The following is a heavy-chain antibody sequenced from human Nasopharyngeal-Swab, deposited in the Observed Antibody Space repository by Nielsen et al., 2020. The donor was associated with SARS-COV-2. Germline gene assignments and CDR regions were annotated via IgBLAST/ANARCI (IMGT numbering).Heavy chain of an antibody. J-gene: IGHJ6*02. CDR2: ISAYNGNT. D-gene: IGHD1/OR15-1a*01. CDR3: ARVGTPRSYYYYYGMDV. CDR1: GYTFTSYG. V-gene: IGHV1-18*01. Sequence: SVKVSCTASGYTFTSYGISWVRQAPGQGLEWMGWISAYNGNTNYAQKLQGRVTMTTDTSTSTAYMELRSLRSDDTAVYYCARVGTPRSYYYYYGMDVRGQGTTVTVSS.